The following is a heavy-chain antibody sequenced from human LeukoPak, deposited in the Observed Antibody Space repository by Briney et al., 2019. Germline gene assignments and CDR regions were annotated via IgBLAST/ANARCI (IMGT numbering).Heavy chain of an antibody. CDR3: ATDPLSIVGATIDY. CDR1: GYTFTDYY. J-gene: IGHJ4*02. CDR2: VDPEDGET. D-gene: IGHD1-26*01. V-gene: IGHV1-69-2*01. Sequence: ASVKLSCKASGYTFTDYYMHWVQQAPGKGLEWMGRVDPEDGETIYAEKFQGRVTIAADTSTDTAYMELSSLRSEDTAVYYCATDPLSIVGATIDYWGQGTLVTVSS.